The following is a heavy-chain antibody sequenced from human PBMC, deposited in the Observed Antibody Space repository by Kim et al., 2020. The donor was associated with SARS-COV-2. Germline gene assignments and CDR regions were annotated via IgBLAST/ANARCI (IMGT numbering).Heavy chain of an antibody. CDR1: GGTFSSYA. J-gene: IGHJ4*02. CDR3: ASSPHYYDSSGYYGGFDY. V-gene: IGHV1-69*13. Sequence: SVKVSCKASGGTFSSYAISWVRQAPGQGLEWMGGIIPIFGTANYAQKFQGRVTITADESTSTAYMELSSLRSEDTAVYYCASSPHYYDSSGYYGGFDYWGQGTLVTVSS. D-gene: IGHD3-22*01. CDR2: IIPIFGTA.